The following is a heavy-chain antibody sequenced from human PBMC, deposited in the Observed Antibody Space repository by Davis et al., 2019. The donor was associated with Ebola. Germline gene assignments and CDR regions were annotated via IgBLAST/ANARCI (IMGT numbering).Heavy chain of an antibody. D-gene: IGHD3-10*01. CDR1: GGSISSGDYY. J-gene: IGHJ4*02. Sequence: MPSETLSLSCTVSGGSISSGDYYWSWIRQPPGKGLEWIGYIYYSGSTYYNPSLKSRVTISVDTSKNQFSLKLSSVTAADTAVYYCARGSTMVRGVILWVGVRYFDYWGQGTLVTVSS. CDR2: IYYSGST. CDR3: ARGSTMVRGVILWVGVRYFDY. V-gene: IGHV4-30-4*01.